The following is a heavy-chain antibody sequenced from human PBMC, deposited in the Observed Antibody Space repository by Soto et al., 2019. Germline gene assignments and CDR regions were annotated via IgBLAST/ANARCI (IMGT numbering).Heavy chain of an antibody. CDR2: ISVSGGST. CDR3: AKGGPASSSFDY. J-gene: IGHJ4*02. V-gene: IGHV3-23*01. CDR1: GFTFSSYA. Sequence: GGSLRLSYAASGFTFSSYAMIWVRQAPGKGLGWVSAISVSGGSTYYADSVKGRFTISRDNSKNTLYLQMNSLRAEDTAVYYCAKGGPASSSFDYWGQGTLVTVSS. D-gene: IGHD6-6*01.